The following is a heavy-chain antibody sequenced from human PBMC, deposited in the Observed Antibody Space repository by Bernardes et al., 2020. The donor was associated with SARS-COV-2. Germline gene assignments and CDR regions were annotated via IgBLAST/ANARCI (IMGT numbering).Heavy chain of an antibody. J-gene: IGHJ3*02. V-gene: IGHV3-74*01. CDR2: INEIGST. D-gene: IGHD6-19*01. Sequence: GGSLRLSCAASGFTFSDYWMEWVRQAPGKGLVWVSRINEIGSTTYADSVRGRFTISRDNAEDTLYLQMNSLRAEDTAVYYCARGIALAQGAFDIWGQGTLVTVSS. CDR1: GFTFSDYW. CDR3: ARGIALAQGAFDI.